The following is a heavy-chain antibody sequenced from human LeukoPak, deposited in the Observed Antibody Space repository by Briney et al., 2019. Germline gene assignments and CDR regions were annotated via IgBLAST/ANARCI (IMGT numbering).Heavy chain of an antibody. V-gene: IGHV3-48*03. J-gene: IGHJ4*02. CDR1: GFTFSSYE. CDR3: ARERNYDILTGYFDY. CDR2: ISSSGSTI. D-gene: IGHD3-9*01. Sequence: QPGGSLRLSCAASGFTFSSYEMNWVRQAPGKGLEWVSYISSSGSTIYYADSVKGRFTISSDNAKNSLYLQMNSLRAEDTAVYYCARERNYDILTGYFDYWGQGTLVTVSS.